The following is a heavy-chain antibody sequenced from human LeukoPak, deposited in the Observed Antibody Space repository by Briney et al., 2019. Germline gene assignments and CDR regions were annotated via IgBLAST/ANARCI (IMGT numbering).Heavy chain of an antibody. CDR1: GFTFSSYA. J-gene: IGHJ3*02. D-gene: IGHD5-24*01. CDR2: ISGSGGST. CDR3: AKSEVLGLQLQSAFDI. Sequence: GGSLRLSCAASGFTFSSYAMSWVRQAPGKGLEWVSAISGSGGSTYYAASVKGRFTISRDNSKNTLYLQMNSLRAEDTAVYYCAKSEVLGLQLQSAFDIWGQGTMVTVSS. V-gene: IGHV3-23*01.